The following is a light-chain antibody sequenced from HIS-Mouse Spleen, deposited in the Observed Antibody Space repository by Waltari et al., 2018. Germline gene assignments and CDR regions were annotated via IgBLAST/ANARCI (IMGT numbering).Light chain of an antibody. V-gene: IGLV2-23*01. J-gene: IGLJ3*02. CDR3: CSYAGSSTWV. CDR1: SSAVGSYNL. Sequence: QSALTPPASVSGSPGPSIPISCPGTSSAVGSYNLVSWYQQHPGKAPKLMIYEGSKRPSGVSNRFSGSKSGNTASLTISGLQAEDEADYYCCSYAGSSTWVFGGGTKLTVL. CDR2: EGS.